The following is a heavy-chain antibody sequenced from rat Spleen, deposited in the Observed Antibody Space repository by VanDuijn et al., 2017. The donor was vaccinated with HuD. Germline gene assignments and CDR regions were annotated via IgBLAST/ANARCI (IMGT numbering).Heavy chain of an antibody. D-gene: IGHD1-9*01. CDR3: ARGWFGYNYDY. J-gene: IGHJ2*01. Sequence: VQLQESGPGLVQPSETLSLTCTVSGFSLTSYHVHWVRQPPGKGLEWMGTMWSGGSTDYNSAIKSRLNISRDTSKSQVFLKMNSLQTEDTAMYFCARGWFGYNYDYWGQGVMVTVSS. V-gene: IGHV2-45*01. CDR2: MWSGGST. CDR1: GFSLTSYH.